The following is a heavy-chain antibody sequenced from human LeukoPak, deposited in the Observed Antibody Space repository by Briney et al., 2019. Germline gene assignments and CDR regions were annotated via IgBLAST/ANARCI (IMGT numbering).Heavy chain of an antibody. J-gene: IGHJ6*03. D-gene: IGHD3-10*01. CDR3: ARDWADGSGTREDYMDV. Sequence: GGSLRLSCAASGFTFSDYYMSWIRQAPGKGLEWVSYISSSGSTIYYADSVKGRFTISRDNAKNSLYLQMNSLRAEDTAVYYCARDWADGSGTREDYMDVWGKGTTVTISS. CDR1: GFTFSDYY. V-gene: IGHV3-11*01. CDR2: ISSSGSTI.